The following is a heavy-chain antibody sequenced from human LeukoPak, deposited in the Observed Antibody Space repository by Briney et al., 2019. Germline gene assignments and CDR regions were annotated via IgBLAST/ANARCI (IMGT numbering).Heavy chain of an antibody. D-gene: IGHD5-18*01. CDR1: GFTVNNKY. Sequence: GGSLRLSCAASGFTVNNKYMTWVRQAPGKGLEWVSLIYNDGRTYYADSVKGRFTISRDNSKNTLYLQMNSLRAEDTAVYYCARDRDTAMAPYCYYYMDVWGKGTTVTVSS. CDR3: ARDRDTAMAPYCYYYMDV. J-gene: IGHJ6*03. V-gene: IGHV3-66*02. CDR2: IYNDGRT.